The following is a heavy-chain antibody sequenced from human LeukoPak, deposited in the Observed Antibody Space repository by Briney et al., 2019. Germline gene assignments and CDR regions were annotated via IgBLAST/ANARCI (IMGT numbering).Heavy chain of an antibody. J-gene: IGHJ4*02. CDR1: GGSISSDSYY. Sequence: PSETLSLTCTVPGGSISSDSYYWVWIRQPPGKGLEWIASIYYSGSTYYNPSLKSRVTISVDTSRNQFSLKLSSVTAADTAVYYCASLAVAGLSEGYWGQGTLVIVSS. CDR3: ASLAVAGLSEGY. D-gene: IGHD6-19*01. CDR2: IYYSGST. V-gene: IGHV4-39*01.